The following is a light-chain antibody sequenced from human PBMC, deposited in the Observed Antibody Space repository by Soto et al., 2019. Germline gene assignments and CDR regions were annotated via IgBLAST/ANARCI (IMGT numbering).Light chain of an antibody. V-gene: IGLV2-14*01. Sequence: QSVLTQPASVSGSHGQSITISCTGTSSDVGGYNFVSWYQQHPGKAPKLMIYEVSDRPSGVSNRFSGSKSGNTASLTISGLQAEDEADYYCSSYTSTSTRVLFGGGTKLTVL. CDR2: EVS. CDR3: SSYTSTSTRVL. CDR1: SSDVGGYNF. J-gene: IGLJ2*01.